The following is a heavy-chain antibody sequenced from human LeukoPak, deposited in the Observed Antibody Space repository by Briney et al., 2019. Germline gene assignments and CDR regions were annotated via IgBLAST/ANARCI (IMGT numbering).Heavy chain of an antibody. J-gene: IGHJ3*02. D-gene: IGHD4-11*01. CDR1: GFTFSDYS. Sequence: GGSLRLSCAASGFTFSDYSMNWVRQAPGKGLEWISYISGSSGTIYYAASVKGRFTISRDSASNSLYLQMNSLRDEDTAVYYCARPQYGAFDIWDQGTMVTVSS. CDR3: ARPQYGAFDI. CDR2: ISGSSGTI. V-gene: IGHV3-48*02.